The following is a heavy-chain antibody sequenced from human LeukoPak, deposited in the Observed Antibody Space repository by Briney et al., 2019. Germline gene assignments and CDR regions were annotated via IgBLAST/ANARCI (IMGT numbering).Heavy chain of an antibody. J-gene: IGHJ4*02. CDR2: INHSGST. CDR3: ARGADRGPFDY. V-gene: IGHV4-34*01. CDR1: GGSFSGCY. D-gene: IGHD3-10*01. Sequence: PSETLSLTCAVYGGSFSGCYWSWIRQPPGKGLEWIGEINHSGSTNYNPSLKGRVTISVDTSKNQFSLKLSSVTAADTAVYYCARGADRGPFDYWGQGTLVTVSS.